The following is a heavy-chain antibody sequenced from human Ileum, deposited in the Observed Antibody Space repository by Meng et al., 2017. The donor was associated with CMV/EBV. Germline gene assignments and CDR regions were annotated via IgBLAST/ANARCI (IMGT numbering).Heavy chain of an antibody. V-gene: IGHV4-39*01. Sequence: GSLRLSCTVSGGSISSSSYYWGWIRQPPGKGLEWIGSIYYSGSTYYNPSLKSRVTISVDTSKNQFSLKLSSVTAADTAVYYCASRGYYDSSGYRYYYYGMDVWGQGTTVTVSS. CDR1: GGSISSSSYY. CDR2: IYYSGST. D-gene: IGHD3-22*01. J-gene: IGHJ6*02. CDR3: ASRGYYDSSGYRYYYYGMDV.